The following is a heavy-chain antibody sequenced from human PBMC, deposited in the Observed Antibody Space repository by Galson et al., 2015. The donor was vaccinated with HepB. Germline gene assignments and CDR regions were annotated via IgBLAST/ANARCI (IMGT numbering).Heavy chain of an antibody. CDR3: ASPYYDSSGYYRYAEYYQH. CDR2: IIPIFGTA. V-gene: IGHV1-69*01. Sequence: SCKASGGTFSSYAISWVRQAPGQGLEWMGGIIPIFGTANYAQKFQGRVTITADESTSTAYMELSSLRSEDTAVYYCASPYYDSSGYYRYAEYYQHWGQGTLVTVSS. J-gene: IGHJ1*01. D-gene: IGHD3-22*01. CDR1: GGTFSSYA.